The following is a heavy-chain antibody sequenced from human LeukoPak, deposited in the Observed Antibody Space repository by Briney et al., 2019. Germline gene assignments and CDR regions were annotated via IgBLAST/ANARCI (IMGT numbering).Heavy chain of an antibody. Sequence: PSETLSLTCTVSRGSISGSIRSYYWSWLRQPPGKGLEWIGYISSSGGVNDNPSLRSRVTISVDTSKNQFFLNLSSVSAADTAVYYCARIPLGYSGAYYFDYWGQGTLVTVSP. CDR2: ISSSGGV. J-gene: IGHJ4*02. CDR3: ARIPLGYSGAYYFDY. D-gene: IGHD5-12*01. V-gene: IGHV4-4*09. CDR1: RGSISGSIRSYY.